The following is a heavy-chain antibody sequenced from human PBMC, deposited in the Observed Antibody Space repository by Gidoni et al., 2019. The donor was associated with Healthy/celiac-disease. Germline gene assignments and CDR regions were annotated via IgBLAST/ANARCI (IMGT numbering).Heavy chain of an antibody. CDR3: ATLYRNWFDP. J-gene: IGHJ5*02. CDR1: GYTLTELS. D-gene: IGHD2-15*01. CDR2: FDTEDGET. V-gene: IGHV1-24*01. Sequence: QVQLVTSGAEVKKPGASVKVYCTVSGYTLTELSMHWVRQATGKGLEWMGGFDTEDGETIYAQKFQGRVTMTEDTSTDPAYMELSSLRSEDTAVYYCATLYRNWFDPWGQGTLVTVSS.